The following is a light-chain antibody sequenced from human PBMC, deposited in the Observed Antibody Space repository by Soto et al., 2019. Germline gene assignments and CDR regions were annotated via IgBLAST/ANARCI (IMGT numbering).Light chain of an antibody. V-gene: IGKV3-11*01. J-gene: IGKJ2*02. CDR3: QQRSSWPGT. Sequence: EIVLTQSPATLSLSPGERATLSCRASQSVSSYLAWYQQKPGQAPRLLIYDASNRATGIPARFSRSESGTEFTLTIDSLQSEDFAVYYCQQRSSWPGTFGQGTKVDIK. CDR2: DAS. CDR1: QSVSSY.